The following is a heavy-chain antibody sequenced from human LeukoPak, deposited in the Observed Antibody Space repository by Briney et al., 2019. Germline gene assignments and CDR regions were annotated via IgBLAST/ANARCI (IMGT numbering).Heavy chain of an antibody. D-gene: IGHD6-13*01. CDR1: GGSISSYY. CDR2: IYTSGST. CDR3: ARDLRAAAGYYYYYYMDV. J-gene: IGHJ6*03. Sequence: SETLSLTCTVSGGSISSYYWSWIRQPAGKGLEWIGRIYTSGSTNYNPSLKSRVTMSVDTSKNQFSLKLSSVTAADTAVYYCARDLRAAAGYYYYYYMDVWGKGTTVTVSS. V-gene: IGHV4-4*07.